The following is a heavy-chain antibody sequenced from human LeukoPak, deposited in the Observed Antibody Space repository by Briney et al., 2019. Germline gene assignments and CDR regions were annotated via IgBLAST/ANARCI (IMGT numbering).Heavy chain of an antibody. CDR2: ICHSGST. V-gene: IGHV4-4*02. D-gene: IGHD4-17*01. Sequence: SGTLSLTCAVSVGSISSSNWWSWVRQPPGKVLEWIGEICHSGSTNYNPSLKSRVTISVDKSKNQFSLKLSSVTAADTAVYYCARDGNDYGDYVYYYYYGMDVWGQGTTVTVSS. CDR1: VGSISSSNW. CDR3: ARDGNDYGDYVYYYYYGMDV. J-gene: IGHJ6*02.